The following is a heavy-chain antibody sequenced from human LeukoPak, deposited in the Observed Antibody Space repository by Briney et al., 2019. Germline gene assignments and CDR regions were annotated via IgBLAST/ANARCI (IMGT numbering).Heavy chain of an antibody. CDR3: ARSYPFDD. CDR1: GFTFSSYW. J-gene: IGHJ4*02. CDR2: ISTDGSST. V-gene: IGHV3-74*01. D-gene: IGHD1-26*01. Sequence: PGGSLRLSCAASGFTFSSYWIHWVRQAPGKGLVWVSRISTDGSSTNYADSVKGRFTISRDNAKNTLYLQMNSLRAEDTAVYYCARSYPFDDWGQRTLVTVSS.